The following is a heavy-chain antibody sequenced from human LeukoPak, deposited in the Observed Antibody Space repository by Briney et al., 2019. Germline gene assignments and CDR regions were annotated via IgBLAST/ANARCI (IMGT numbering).Heavy chain of an antibody. D-gene: IGHD3-10*01. J-gene: IGHJ4*02. CDR2: INHSGST. V-gene: IGHV4-34*01. Sequence: SETLSLTCAVYGGSFSGYYWSWIRQPPGKGLEWIGEINHSGSTNYNPSLKSRVTISVDTSKNQFSLKLSSVTAADTALYYCARGGRITRAFDYWGQGTLVTVSS. CDR3: ARGGRITRAFDY. CDR1: GGSFSGYY.